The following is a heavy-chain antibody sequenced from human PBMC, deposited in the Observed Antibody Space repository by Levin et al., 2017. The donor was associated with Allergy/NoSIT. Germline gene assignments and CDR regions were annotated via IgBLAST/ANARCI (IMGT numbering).Heavy chain of an antibody. CDR1: GFTVSNNY. CDR2: IYSGGST. D-gene: IGHD6-13*01. J-gene: IGHJ4*02. Sequence: GGSLRLSCAASGFTVSNNYMIWVRQAPGKGLEWVSLIYSGGSTYYADSVKGRFTISRDNSKNIVYLQMNSLRAEDTDVYYCARDGAAARTGSWGWGQGTLVTVSS. V-gene: IGHV3-53*01. CDR3: ARDGAAARTGSWG.